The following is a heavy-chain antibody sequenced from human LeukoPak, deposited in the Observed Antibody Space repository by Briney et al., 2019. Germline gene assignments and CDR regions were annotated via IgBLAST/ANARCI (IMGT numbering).Heavy chain of an antibody. CDR2: IYYSGST. D-gene: IGHD3-3*01. CDR3: ARTIFTAPGQFDY. J-gene: IGHJ4*02. CDR1: GGSISSGGYY. Sequence: PSETLSLTCTVSGGSISSGGYYWSWIRQHPGKGLEWIGYIYYSGSTNYNPSLKSRVTISVDTSKNQFSLKLSSVTAADTAVYYCARTIFTAPGQFDYWGQGTLVTVSS. V-gene: IGHV4-61*08.